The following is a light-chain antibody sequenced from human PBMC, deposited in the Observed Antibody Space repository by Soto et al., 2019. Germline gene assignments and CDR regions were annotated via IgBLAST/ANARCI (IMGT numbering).Light chain of an antibody. CDR2: EVT. CDR3: SSDSSVSTSVV. J-gene: IGLJ2*01. CDR1: SRDIGGYNH. V-gene: IGLV2-14*01. Sequence: QSALTQPASMSGSPGQWVTISCTGTSRDIGGYNHVSWYQQHPGKAPKLLIYEVTYRPSGIANRFSGSKSGNTASLTISGLQAEDEDDYYCSSDSSVSTSVVFGGGTKLTVL.